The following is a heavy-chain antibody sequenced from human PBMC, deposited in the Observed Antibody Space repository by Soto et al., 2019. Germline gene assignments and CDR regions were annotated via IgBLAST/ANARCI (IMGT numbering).Heavy chain of an antibody. D-gene: IGHD6-13*01. V-gene: IGHV1-69*13. CDR1: GYIFSDYL. J-gene: IGHJ4*02. CDR2: IIPIFGTA. Sequence: ASVKVSCKTSGYIFSDYLIHWVRQAPGQGLEWMGGIIPIFGTANYAQKFQGRVTITADESTSTAYMELSSLRSEDTAVYYCARVGQQLAFDYWGQGTQVTVSS. CDR3: ARVGQQLAFDY.